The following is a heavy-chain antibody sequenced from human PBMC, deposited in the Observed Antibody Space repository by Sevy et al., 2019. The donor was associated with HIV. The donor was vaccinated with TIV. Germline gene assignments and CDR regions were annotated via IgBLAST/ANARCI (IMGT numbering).Heavy chain of an antibody. CDR2: MNPNSGNT. CDR1: GYTFTSYD. V-gene: IGHV1-8*01. J-gene: IGHJ6*02. CDR3: ATAGGDYYYYYGMDV. D-gene: IGHD1-26*01. Sequence: ASVKVSCKASGYTFTSYDINWVRQATGQGLEWMGWMNPNSGNTGYAQKFQGRVTMTRNTSISTAYMELSSLRSEDTAVYYCATAGGDYYYYYGMDVWGQGTMVTVSS.